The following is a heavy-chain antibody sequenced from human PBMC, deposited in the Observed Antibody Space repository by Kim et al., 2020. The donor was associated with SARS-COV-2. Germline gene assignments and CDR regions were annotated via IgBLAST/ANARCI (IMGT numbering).Heavy chain of an antibody. J-gene: IGHJ5*02. CDR3: ARRRYCDKGVGWFDP. Sequence: PSRKSRVTISVDTSKNQFSLMLGSVTAADTAVYYGARRRYCDKGVGWFDPWGQGTLVTVSS. D-gene: IGHD3-9*01. V-gene: IGHV4-61*07.